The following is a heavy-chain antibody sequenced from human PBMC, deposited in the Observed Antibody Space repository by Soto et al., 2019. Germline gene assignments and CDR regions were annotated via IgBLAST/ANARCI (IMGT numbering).Heavy chain of an antibody. V-gene: IGHV3-23*01. CDR1: GFTFSSYP. CDR3: AKGRYNWNNFDS. CDR2: IGGGGVDT. D-gene: IGHD1-20*01. J-gene: IGHJ4*02. Sequence: EVQLLESGGGLVQPGGSLRLSCAASGFTFSSYPMSWVRQAPGKGLEWVSTVSGKGLGWVSTIGGGGVDTYDADSVKGRFTISRDNSKNTLYLQMNSLRAEDTAVYYCAKGRYNWNNFDSWGQGTLVTVSS.